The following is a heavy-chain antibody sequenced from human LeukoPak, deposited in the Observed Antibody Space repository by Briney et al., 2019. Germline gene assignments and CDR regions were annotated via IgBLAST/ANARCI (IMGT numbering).Heavy chain of an antibody. D-gene: IGHD6-13*01. CDR3: ARDGGAAAEYYYYYGMDV. J-gene: IGHJ6*02. V-gene: IGHV3-21*01. CDR1: GFTFSSYS. CDR2: ISSSSSYI. Sequence: GGSLRLSCAASGFTFSSYSMNWVRQAPGKGLEWVSSISSSSSYIYYADSVKGRFTISRDNAKNSLYLQMNSLRAEETAVYYCARDGGAAAEYYYYYGMDVWGQGTTVTVSS.